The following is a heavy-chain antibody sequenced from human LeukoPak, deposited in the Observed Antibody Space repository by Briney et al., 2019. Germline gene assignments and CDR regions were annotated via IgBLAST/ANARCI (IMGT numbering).Heavy chain of an antibody. V-gene: IGHV3-9*01. Sequence: SGRSLRLSCAASGFTFDDYAMHWVRQAPGKGLEWVSGISWNSGSIGYADSVKGRFTISRDSATNSLNLQMNSLRAEDTAVYYCARDSGSYYFDYWGQGTLVTVSS. D-gene: IGHD3-10*01. CDR2: ISWNSGSI. J-gene: IGHJ4*02. CDR1: GFTFDDYA. CDR3: ARDSGSYYFDY.